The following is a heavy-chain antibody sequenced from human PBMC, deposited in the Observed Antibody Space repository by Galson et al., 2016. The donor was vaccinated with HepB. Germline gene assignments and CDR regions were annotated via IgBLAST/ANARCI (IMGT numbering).Heavy chain of an antibody. CDR3: AREVAALGRYFDY. D-gene: IGHD6-13*01. J-gene: IGHJ4*02. V-gene: IGHV3-21*01. CDR1: GFSLGAHS. Sequence: SLRLSCAASGFSLGAHSMSWVRQAPGKGLEWISSLSSRNSYIYYADSVKGRFTISRDNAKNSLYLQMSSLRAEDTAVYYCAREVAALGRYFDYWGQGTLVTVSS. CDR2: LSSRNSYI.